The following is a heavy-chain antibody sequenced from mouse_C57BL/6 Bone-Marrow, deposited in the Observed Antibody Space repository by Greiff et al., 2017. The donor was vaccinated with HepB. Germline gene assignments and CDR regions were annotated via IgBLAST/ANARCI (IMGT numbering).Heavy chain of an antibody. CDR3: TRGPPYYYGSSSFAY. CDR2: ISSGGDYI. D-gene: IGHD1-1*01. Sequence: EVQRVESGEGLVKPGGSLKLSCAASGFTFSSYAMSWVRQTPEKRLEWVAYISSGGDYIYYADTVKGRFTISRDNARNTLYLQMSSLKSEDTAMYYCTRGPPYYYGSSSFAYWGQGTLVTVSA. CDR1: GFTFSSYA. V-gene: IGHV5-9-1*02. J-gene: IGHJ3*01.